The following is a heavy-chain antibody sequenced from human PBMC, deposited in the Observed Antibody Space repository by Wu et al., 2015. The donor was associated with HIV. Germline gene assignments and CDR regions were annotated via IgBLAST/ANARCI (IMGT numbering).Heavy chain of an antibody. D-gene: IGHD3-3*01. Sequence: QVQLQQWGAGLLKPSETLSLTCAVYGGSFSGYYWSWIRQPPGKGLEWIGEINHSGSTNYNPSLKSRVTISVDTSKNQFSLKLNSVTAADTAVYYCAREHRYDFWSGYYYGVLDYWGQGNLVTVSS. CDR1: GGSFSGYY. V-gene: IGHV4-34*01. J-gene: IGHJ4*02. CDR3: AREHRYDFWSGYYYGVLDY. CDR2: INHSGST.